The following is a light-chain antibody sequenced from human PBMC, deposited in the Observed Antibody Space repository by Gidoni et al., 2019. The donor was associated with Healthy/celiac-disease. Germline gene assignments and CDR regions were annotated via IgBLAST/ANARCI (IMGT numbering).Light chain of an antibody. CDR2: QDS. CDR1: KLGDNY. CDR3: QAWDSSTVV. V-gene: IGLV3-1*01. Sequence: SYELTQPPSVSVSPGQTASITCPGDKLGDNYACWYQQKPGQSPVLVIYQDSKRHSGIPERFSGSNSGNTATLTISGTQAMDEADYYCQAWDSSTVVFGGGTKLTVL. J-gene: IGLJ2*01.